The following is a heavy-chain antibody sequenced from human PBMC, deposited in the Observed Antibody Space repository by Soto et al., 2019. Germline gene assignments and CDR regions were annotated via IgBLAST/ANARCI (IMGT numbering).Heavy chain of an antibody. D-gene: IGHD2-15*01. CDR1: GYTFTSYG. J-gene: IGHJ4*02. Sequence: GASVKVSCKASGYTFTSYGISWVRQAPGQGLEWMGWISAYNGNTNYAQKLQGRVTMTTDTSTSTAYMELRSLRSDDTAVYYCARVPLGYCSGGSCYSIDYWGQGTLVTVSS. CDR2: ISAYNGNT. V-gene: IGHV1-18*01. CDR3: ARVPLGYCSGGSCYSIDY.